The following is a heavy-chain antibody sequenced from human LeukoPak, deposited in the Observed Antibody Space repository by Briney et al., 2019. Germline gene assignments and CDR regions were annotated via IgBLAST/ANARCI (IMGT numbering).Heavy chain of an antibody. CDR1: GFSVSGTH. Sequence: PGGSPRLSCAASGFSVSGTHMSWVRQAPGKGLEWVSAIYTGGTTYYADSVKGRFTISRDSSKNTLFLQLNSLRAEDTAVYYCARDQATLWGGLDSWGQGTLVTVSS. CDR2: IYTGGTT. CDR3: ARDQATLWGGLDS. J-gene: IGHJ4*02. D-gene: IGHD3-16*01. V-gene: IGHV3-53*01.